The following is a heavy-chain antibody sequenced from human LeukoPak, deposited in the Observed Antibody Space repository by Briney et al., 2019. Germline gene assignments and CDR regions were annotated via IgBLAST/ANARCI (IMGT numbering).Heavy chain of an antibody. V-gene: IGHV3-9*01. J-gene: IGHJ4*01. Sequence: GGSLRLSCAASGFIFDDYAMHWVRQAPGKGLEWVSGISWNGGDIGYADSVKGRFTISRDDAKNSLYLQMNSLRAEDTAVYYCARDSGYGSGSFDYWGHGTLVTVSS. CDR3: ARDSGYGSGSFDY. CDR1: GFIFDDYA. CDR2: ISWNGGDI. D-gene: IGHD3-10*01.